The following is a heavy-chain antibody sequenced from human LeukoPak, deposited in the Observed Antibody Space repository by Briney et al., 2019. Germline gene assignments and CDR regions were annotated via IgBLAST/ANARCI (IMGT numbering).Heavy chain of an antibody. Sequence: GRSLRLSCAASGFTFSSYGMHWDRQAPGKGLEWVAVIWYDGSNKYYADSVKGRFTISRDNSKNTLYLQMNSLRGEDTAVYYCARESGGGDILTGLDYWGQGTLVTVSS. CDR3: ARESGGGDILTGLDY. J-gene: IGHJ4*02. V-gene: IGHV3-33*01. CDR1: GFTFSSYG. CDR2: IWYDGSNK. D-gene: IGHD3-9*01.